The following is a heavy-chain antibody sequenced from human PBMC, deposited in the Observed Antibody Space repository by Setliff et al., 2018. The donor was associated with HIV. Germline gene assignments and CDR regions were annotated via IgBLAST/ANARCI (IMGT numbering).Heavy chain of an antibody. CDR3: ARAIQPYYMDV. CDR1: GGSISSYY. CDR2: IYYSGIT. J-gene: IGHJ6*03. Sequence: SETLSLTCTVPGGSISSYYWSWIRQPPGKGLEWIGHIYYSGITNYNPSLKSRVTISVDTSKNQFSLKLRSVTAADTAVYYCARAIQPYYMDVWGKGTTVTVSS. V-gene: IGHV4-59*01.